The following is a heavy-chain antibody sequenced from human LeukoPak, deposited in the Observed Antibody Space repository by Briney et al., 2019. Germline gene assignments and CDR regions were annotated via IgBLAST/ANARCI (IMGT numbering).Heavy chain of an antibody. V-gene: IGHV1-24*01. CDR2: FDPEDGET. Sequence: GASVKVSCKVSGYTLTELSMHWVRQAPGKGLEWMGGFDPEDGETIYAQKFQGRVTMTEDTSTDTAYMELSSLRSEDTAVYYCASPNRSGWLMGMDVWGQGTTVIVSS. CDR1: GYTLTELS. J-gene: IGHJ6*02. D-gene: IGHD6-19*01. CDR3: ASPNRSGWLMGMDV.